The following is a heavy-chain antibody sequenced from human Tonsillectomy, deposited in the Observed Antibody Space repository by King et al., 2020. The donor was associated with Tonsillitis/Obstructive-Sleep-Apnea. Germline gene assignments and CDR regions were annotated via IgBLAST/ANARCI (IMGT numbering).Heavy chain of an antibody. CDR1: GGSFSGYY. CDR3: ARTSTGSSSHELYYFDS. J-gene: IGHJ4*02. V-gene: IGHV4-34*01. CDR2: INHGGST. D-gene: IGHD6-6*01. Sequence: VQLQQWGAGLLKPSETLSLTCAVYGGSFSGYYWSWIRQPPGKGLEWIGEINHGGSTNYNPSLKSPVTISVDTSKNQFSLKLSSVSAADTAVYYCARTSTGSSSHELYYFDSWGQGTLVTVSS.